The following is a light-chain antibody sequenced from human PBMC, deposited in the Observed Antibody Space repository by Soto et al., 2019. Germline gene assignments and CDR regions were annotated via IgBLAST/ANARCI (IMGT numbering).Light chain of an antibody. Sequence: EIVMTQSPATLSVSPAAGGNLXGRASQSVSSNLAWYQQKPGQAPRLLIYGASNRATGIPDRFSGSGSGTDFTLTISSLQPEDFATYYCQQSYSTAFTFGGGTKVDIK. V-gene: IGKV3D-15*01. CDR1: QSVSSN. CDR2: GAS. CDR3: QQSYSTAFT. J-gene: IGKJ4*01.